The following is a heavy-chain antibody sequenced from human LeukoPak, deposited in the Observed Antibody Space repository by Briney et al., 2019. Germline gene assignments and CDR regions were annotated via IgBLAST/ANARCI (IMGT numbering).Heavy chain of an antibody. Sequence: ASVKVACKASGYTVTSYDINWVRQATGQGLKWMGWMNPNSGNTGYAQKFQGRVTMTRNTSISTAYVELSSLRSEDTAVYYCARPLHRGSWYAYWGQGTLVTVSS. CDR3: ARPLHRGSWYAY. CDR1: GYTVTSYD. D-gene: IGHD6-13*01. CDR2: MNPNSGNT. V-gene: IGHV1-8*01. J-gene: IGHJ4*02.